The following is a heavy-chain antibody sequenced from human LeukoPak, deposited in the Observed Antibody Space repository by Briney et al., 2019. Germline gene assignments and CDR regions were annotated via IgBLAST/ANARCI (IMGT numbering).Heavy chain of an antibody. J-gene: IGHJ5*02. V-gene: IGHV3-23*01. Sequence: GGSLRLSCVASGFTFRNYAMNWVRQAPGRGLEWVSAISGSGGSTYYADSVKGRFTISRDNSKNTLYLQMNSLRAEDTAVYYCAKLSSNYDSSGHNWFDPWGQGTLVTVSS. CDR3: AKLSSNYDSSGHNWFDP. CDR1: GFTFRNYA. CDR2: ISGSGGST. D-gene: IGHD3-22*01.